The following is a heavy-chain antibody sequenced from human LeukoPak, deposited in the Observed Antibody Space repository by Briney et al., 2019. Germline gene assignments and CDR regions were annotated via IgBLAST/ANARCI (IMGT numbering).Heavy chain of an antibody. Sequence: ASVKVSCKASGGTFSSYAISWVRQAPGQGLEWMGWINTNTGNPTYAQGFTGRFVFSLDTSVSTAYLQISSLKAEDTAVYYCARDSGYSGSSIDYWGQGTLVTVSS. CDR2: INTNTGNP. CDR3: ARDSGYSGSSIDY. CDR1: GGTFSSYA. D-gene: IGHD1-26*01. V-gene: IGHV7-4-1*02. J-gene: IGHJ4*02.